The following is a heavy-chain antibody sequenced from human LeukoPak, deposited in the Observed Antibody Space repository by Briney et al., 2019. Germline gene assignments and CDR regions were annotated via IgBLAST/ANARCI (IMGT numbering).Heavy chain of an antibody. CDR1: GFTFSSHG. CDR2: IRSDGSKA. J-gene: IGHJ3*01. Sequence: VGALRLSCIGSGFTFSSHGMHWVRQAPGKGREGVAFIRSDGSKAYYVDSVKGRFTISRDDSKNTLYLQMDSLRIEDTAVYYCAKDEGAIYSTAIDVWGQGTMVTVSS. D-gene: IGHD2-21*01. V-gene: IGHV3-30*02. CDR3: AKDEGAIYSTAIDV.